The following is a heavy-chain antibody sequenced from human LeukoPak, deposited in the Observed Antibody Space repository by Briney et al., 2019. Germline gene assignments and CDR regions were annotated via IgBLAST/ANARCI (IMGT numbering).Heavy chain of an antibody. CDR2: IGSSSSYI. CDR3: AKDTSTVTYYYYGMDV. D-gene: IGHD4-17*01. Sequence: PGGSLRLSCAASGFTFSSYSMNWVRQAPGRGLEWVSSIGSSSSYIYYTDSVKGRFTISRDNAKNSLYLQMNSLRAEDTAVYYCAKDTSTVTYYYYGMDVWGQGTTVTVSS. V-gene: IGHV3-21*01. J-gene: IGHJ6*02. CDR1: GFTFSSYS.